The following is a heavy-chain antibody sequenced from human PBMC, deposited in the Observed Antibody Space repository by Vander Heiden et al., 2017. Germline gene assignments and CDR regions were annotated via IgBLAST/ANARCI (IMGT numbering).Heavy chain of an antibody. V-gene: IGHV4-4*02. CDR1: GVSISVNNW. Sequence: VQLQESGPGLVKPSGPLSLTCAVSGVSISVNNWWSWVRQTPGKGLEWIGEIYHSGNTNYNPSLQSRVSISLDKSKNQFSLTLTSVTAADTAMYYCAGDDLLSGIAYWGQGTLVTVSS. J-gene: IGHJ4*02. D-gene: IGHD3-3*01. CDR2: IYHSGNT. CDR3: AGDDLLSGIAY.